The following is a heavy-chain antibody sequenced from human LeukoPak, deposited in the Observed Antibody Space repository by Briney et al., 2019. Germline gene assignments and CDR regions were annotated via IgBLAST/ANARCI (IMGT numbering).Heavy chain of an antibody. D-gene: IGHD4-17*01. Sequence: PSGTLSLTCTVSGGSISGYYWNWIRQPAGKGLEWIGRIYISGVTNYNPSLKSRVTMTVDTSKNQFSLKLTSVTAADTAVYYCARENGYYYYWGQGTLVTVSS. CDR3: ARENGYYYY. CDR1: GGSISGYY. V-gene: IGHV4-4*07. J-gene: IGHJ4*02. CDR2: IYISGVT.